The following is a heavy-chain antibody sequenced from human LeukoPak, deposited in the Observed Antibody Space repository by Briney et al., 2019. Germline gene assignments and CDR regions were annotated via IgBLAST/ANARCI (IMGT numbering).Heavy chain of an antibody. D-gene: IGHD3-22*01. V-gene: IGHV3-21*01. CDR3: ARGTKYYYDSSGYFPDY. J-gene: IGHJ4*02. Sequence: RAGRSLRLSCAASGFTFSSYSMNWVRQAPGKGLEWVSSISSSSSYIYYADSVKGRFTISRDNAKNSLYLQMNSLRAEDTAVYYCARGTKYYYDSSGYFPDYWGQGTLVTVSS. CDR2: ISSSSSYI. CDR1: GFTFSSYS.